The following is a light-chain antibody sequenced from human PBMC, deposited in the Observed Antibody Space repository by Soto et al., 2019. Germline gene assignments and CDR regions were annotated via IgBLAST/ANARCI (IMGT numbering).Light chain of an antibody. Sequence: DIQLTQSPSSLSASVGDTVTISCRASRSIRAYLNWYQHKPGKAPNLLIYGATTLHSGVPSRFSGSGAGTDFSLTISSLQPEDFATDYCQQTFSVTPLTFGGGTKVEI. J-gene: IGKJ4*01. CDR2: GAT. CDR3: QQTFSVTPLT. V-gene: IGKV1-39*01. CDR1: RSIRAY.